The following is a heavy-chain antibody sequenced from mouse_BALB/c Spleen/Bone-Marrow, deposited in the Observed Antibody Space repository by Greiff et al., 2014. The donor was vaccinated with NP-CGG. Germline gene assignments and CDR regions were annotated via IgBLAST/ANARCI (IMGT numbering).Heavy chain of an antibody. CDR1: GFTFSSYG. CDR2: INSNGGST. Sequence: EVKLMESGGGLVQPGGSLKLSCAASGFTFSSYGMSWVRQTPDKRLELVATINSNGGSTYYPDSVKGRFTTSRDNAKNTLYLQMSSLKSEDTAMYYCARDGYYVFYAMDYWGQGTSVTVSS. CDR3: ARDGYYVFYAMDY. J-gene: IGHJ4*01. D-gene: IGHD2-3*01. V-gene: IGHV5-6-3*01.